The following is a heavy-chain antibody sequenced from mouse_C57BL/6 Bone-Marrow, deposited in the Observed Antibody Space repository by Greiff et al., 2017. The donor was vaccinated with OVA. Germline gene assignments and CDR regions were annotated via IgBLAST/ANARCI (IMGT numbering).Heavy chain of an antibody. V-gene: IGHV1-15*01. J-gene: IGHJ4*01. D-gene: IGHD2-4*01. Sequence: QVQLKESGAELVRPGDSVTLSCKASGYTFTDYEMHWVKQTPVHGLEWIGAIDPETGGTAYNQKFKGKAILTADKSSSTAYMELRSLTSEDSAVYYCTRSSYEYEVDYWGQGTSVTVSS. CDR3: TRSSYEYEVDY. CDR2: IDPETGGT. CDR1: GYTFTDYE.